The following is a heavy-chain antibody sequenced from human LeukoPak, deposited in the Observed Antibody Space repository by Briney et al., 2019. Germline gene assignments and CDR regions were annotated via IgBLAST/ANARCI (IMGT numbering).Heavy chain of an antibody. CDR2: ISSSGSTI. J-gene: IGHJ3*02. V-gene: IGHV3-11*01. Sequence: GSLRLSCAASGFTFSDYYMSWIRQAPGKGLEWVSYISSSGSTIYYADSVKGRFTISRDNAKNSLYLQMNSLRAEDTAVYYCARKYSSSPVDAFDIWGQGTMVTVSS. CDR1: GFTFSDYY. CDR3: ARKYSSSPVDAFDI. D-gene: IGHD6-13*01.